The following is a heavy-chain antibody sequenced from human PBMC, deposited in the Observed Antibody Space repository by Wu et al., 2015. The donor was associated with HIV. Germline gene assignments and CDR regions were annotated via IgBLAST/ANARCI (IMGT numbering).Heavy chain of an antibody. CDR1: GYTFTGFD. CDR3: AKSQIAAAGISLFY. CDR2: IIPIFDTA. V-gene: IGHV1-69*01. J-gene: IGHJ4*02. D-gene: IGHD6-13*01. Sequence: QVQLVQSGAEVKKPGASVKVSCKTSGYTFTGFDIHWVRQAPGQRLEWMGGIIPIFDTANYAQKFQGRVTITTDESTSTAYMELSSLRSEDTAVYYCAKSQIAAAGISLFYWGQGTLVTVSS.